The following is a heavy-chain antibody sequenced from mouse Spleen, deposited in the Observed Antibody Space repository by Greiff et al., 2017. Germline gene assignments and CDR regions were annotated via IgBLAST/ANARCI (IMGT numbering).Heavy chain of an antibody. Sequence: EVQLQESGPGLVKPSQSLSLTCSVTGYSITSGYYWNWIRQLPGNKLEWMGYISYDGSNNYNPSLKNRISITRDTSKNQFFLKLNSVTTEDTATYNCASHYSKLDYWGQGTTLTVSS. CDR2: ISYDGSN. D-gene: IGHD2-5*01. CDR3: ASHYSKLDY. J-gene: IGHJ2*01. V-gene: IGHV3-6*01. CDR1: GYSITSGYY.